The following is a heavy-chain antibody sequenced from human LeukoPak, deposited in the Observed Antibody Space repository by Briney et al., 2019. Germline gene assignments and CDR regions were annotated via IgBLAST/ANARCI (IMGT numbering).Heavy chain of an antibody. CDR3: ARLRGYSYPFDY. CDR2: IYYIGSA. Sequence: PSETLSLTSTLSVGSLSSYYWSWIRQPPRKGLTWIGCIYYIGSANYNPSLKSRVTISLDTSTNQFSLKLSAVTAADTAVYYCARLRGYSYPFDYWGQGTLVRVSS. J-gene: IGHJ4*02. CDR1: VGSLSSYY. V-gene: IGHV4-59*08. D-gene: IGHD5-18*01.